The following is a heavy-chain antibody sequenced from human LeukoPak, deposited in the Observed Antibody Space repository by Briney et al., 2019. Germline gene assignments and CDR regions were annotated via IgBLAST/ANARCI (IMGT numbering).Heavy chain of an antibody. J-gene: IGHJ5*02. CDR3: AKDLEADSSSWPRENWFDP. Sequence: QPGGSLRLSCAASGFTFSSYGMHWVRQAPGKGLEWVAFIRYDGSNKYYADSVKGRFTISRDNSKNTLYLQMNSLRAEDTAVYYCAKDLEADSSSWPRENWFDPWGQGTLVTVSS. D-gene: IGHD6-13*01. CDR2: IRYDGSNK. V-gene: IGHV3-30*02. CDR1: GFTFSSYG.